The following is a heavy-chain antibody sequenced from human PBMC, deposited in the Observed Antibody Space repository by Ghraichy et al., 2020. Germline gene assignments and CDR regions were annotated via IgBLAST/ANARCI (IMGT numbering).Heavy chain of an antibody. D-gene: IGHD4-17*01. CDR1: GFTFSSYG. Sequence: GGSLRLSCAASGFTFSSYGMHWVRQAPGKGLEWVAVIWYDGSNKYYADSVKGRFTISRDNSKNTLYLQMNSLRAEDTAVYYCARAPAGIETTFDYWGQGTLVTVSS. CDR3: ARAPAGIETTFDY. J-gene: IGHJ4*02. CDR2: IWYDGSNK. V-gene: IGHV3-33*01.